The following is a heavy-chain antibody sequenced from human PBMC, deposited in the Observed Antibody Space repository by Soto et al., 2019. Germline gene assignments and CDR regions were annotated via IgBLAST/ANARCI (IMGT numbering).Heavy chain of an antibody. CDR1: GDTFTDYY. Sequence: QVQLMQSGAEVKKPGASVKVSCKASGDTFTDYYIHWVRQAPGQGLEWMGTVNPSGGHTTYAQHFLCRVTMTRDTSTSTRDMELTSLTSDDTAIYYCARGGHVVVVTAALDYWGQGTLVTVSS. J-gene: IGHJ4*02. D-gene: IGHD2-21*02. V-gene: IGHV1-46*01. CDR3: ARGGHVVVVTAALDY. CDR2: VNPSGGHT.